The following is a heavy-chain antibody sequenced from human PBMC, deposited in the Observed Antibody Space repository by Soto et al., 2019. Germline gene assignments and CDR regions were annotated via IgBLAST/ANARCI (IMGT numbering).Heavy chain of an antibody. CDR2: INSDGSST. CDR3: ARAPTIYSPSRGTYYYYYMDV. CDR1: GFTFSSYW. J-gene: IGHJ6*03. D-gene: IGHD4-4*01. Sequence: EVQLVESGGGLVQPGGSLRLSCAASGFTFSSYWMHWVRQAPGKGLVWVSRINSDGSSTSYADSVKGRFTISRDNAKNTLYLQMNSLRAEDTAVYYCARAPTIYSPSRGTYYYYYMDVWGKGTTVTVSS. V-gene: IGHV3-74*01.